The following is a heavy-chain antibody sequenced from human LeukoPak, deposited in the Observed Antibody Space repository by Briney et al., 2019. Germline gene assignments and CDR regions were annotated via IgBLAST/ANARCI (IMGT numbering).Heavy chain of an antibody. J-gene: IGHJ4*02. CDR2: IYTSGST. V-gene: IGHV4-61*02. CDR3: VRDTGITRFDY. CDR1: GGSISSGSYY. Sequence: SETLSLTCTVSGGSISSGSYYWSWIRQPAGKGLEWIGRIYTSGSTNYNPSLKSRVTISVDTSKNQFSLKLSSVTAADTAVYYCVRDTGITRFDYWGQGTLVTVPS. D-gene: IGHD1/OR15-1a*01.